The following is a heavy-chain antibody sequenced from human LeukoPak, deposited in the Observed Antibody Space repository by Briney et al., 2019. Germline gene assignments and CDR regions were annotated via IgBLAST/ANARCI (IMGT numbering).Heavy chain of an antibody. D-gene: IGHD3-3*01. CDR1: GFTFSIYA. V-gene: IGHV3-30*04. CDR2: LSSDGSYD. CDR3: AREGTYPDFWSGYFEY. Sequence: PGESLRLSCSASGFTFSIYAMHWVRQTPYRGLEWVGFLSSDGSYDQYRESVRGRFSISRDNSKNTLYLEMNSLTVDDTGVYYCAREGTYPDFWSGYFEYWGQGTLAIVSS. J-gene: IGHJ4*02.